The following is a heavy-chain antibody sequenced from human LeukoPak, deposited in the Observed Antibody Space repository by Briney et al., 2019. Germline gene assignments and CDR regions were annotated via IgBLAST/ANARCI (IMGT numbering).Heavy chain of an antibody. V-gene: IGHV3-33*01. D-gene: IGHD3-3*01. J-gene: IGHJ6*02. CDR2: IWYDGCNK. Sequence: GGSLRLSCAASGFTFSSYGMHWVRQAPGKGLEWVAVIWYDGCNKYYADSVKGRFTISRDNSKNTLYLQMNSLRAEDTAVYYCARDGPYYDFWSGYWGAPYGMDVWGQGTTVTVSS. CDR3: ARDGPYYDFWSGYWGAPYGMDV. CDR1: GFTFSSYG.